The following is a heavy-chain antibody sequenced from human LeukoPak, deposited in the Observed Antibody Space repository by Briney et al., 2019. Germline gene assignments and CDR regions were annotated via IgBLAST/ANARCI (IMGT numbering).Heavy chain of an antibody. V-gene: IGHV3-23*01. Sequence: GGSLRLSCAASGFTFSSYWMSWVRQAPGKGLEWVSNISGSGGRTYYVDSVKGRFTISRDNSKNTLYLQMNSLRAEDTAVYYCAKVNCSGGSCYSVYFDYWGQGTLVTVSS. CDR3: AKVNCSGGSCYSVYFDY. J-gene: IGHJ4*02. CDR1: GFTFSSYW. D-gene: IGHD2-15*01. CDR2: ISGSGGRT.